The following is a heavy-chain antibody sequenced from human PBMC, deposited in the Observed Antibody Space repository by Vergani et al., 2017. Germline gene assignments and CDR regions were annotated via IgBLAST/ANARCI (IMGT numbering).Heavy chain of an antibody. CDR1: GFTFSSYA. D-gene: IGHD3-10*01. J-gene: IGHJ5*02. Sequence: EVQLLESGGGLVQPGGSLRLSCAASGFTFSSYAMSWVRQAPGKGLEWVSAISGSGGSTYYADSVKGRFTISRDNSKNTLYLQMNSLRAGDTAVYYCAKDPAGSGSLNWFDPWGQGTLVTVSS. CDR2: ISGSGGST. V-gene: IGHV3-23*01. CDR3: AKDPAGSGSLNWFDP.